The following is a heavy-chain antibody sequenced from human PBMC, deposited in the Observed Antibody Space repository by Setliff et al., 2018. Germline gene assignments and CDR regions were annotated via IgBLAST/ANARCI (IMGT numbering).Heavy chain of an antibody. D-gene: IGHD5-12*01. CDR2: INPNSGDT. Sequence: ASVKVSCKVTGYTFSSYDINWVRQATGQGLEWMGWINPNSGDTNYAQNFQGRVTMTRDTSINTVYMDLSGLTSDDTAIYYCARAVSGYDYHYFDKWGQGTLVTVSS. CDR1: GYTFSSYD. J-gene: IGHJ4*02. CDR3: ARAVSGYDYHYFDK. V-gene: IGHV1-2*02.